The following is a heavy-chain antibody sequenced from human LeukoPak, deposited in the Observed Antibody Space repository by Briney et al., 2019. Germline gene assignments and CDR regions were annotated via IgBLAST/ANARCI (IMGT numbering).Heavy chain of an antibody. CDR1: GLSFTNAW. CDR3: TTDLGITMIRGVIVY. V-gene: IGHV3-15*01. CDR2: IKSKGDGETT. J-gene: IGHJ4*02. D-gene: IGHD3-10*01. Sequence: SGGSLRLSCAASGLSFTNAWMSWVRQAPGKGLEWVGRIKSKGDGETTDYAAPVKGRFTMSRDDSKATLYLQMNSLKAEDTAVYYCTTDLGITMIRGVIVYWGQGTLVIVYS.